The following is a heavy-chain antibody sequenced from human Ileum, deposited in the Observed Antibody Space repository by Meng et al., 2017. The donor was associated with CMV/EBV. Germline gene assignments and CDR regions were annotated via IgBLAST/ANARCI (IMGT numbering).Heavy chain of an antibody. CDR3: ARAEADTGNFEY. CDR1: HGSSSYYY. D-gene: IGHD6-19*01. V-gene: IGHV4-4*07. Sequence: QLPLQALAPGLLNPQETLSLTCTATHGSSSYYYWSWIRQSADKGLVWIGRISSSGSINYNPSLESRLTLSVDTSKKQLSLKLSSVTAADTAVYYCARAEADTGNFEYWGQGTLVTVSS. J-gene: IGHJ4*02. CDR2: ISSSGSI.